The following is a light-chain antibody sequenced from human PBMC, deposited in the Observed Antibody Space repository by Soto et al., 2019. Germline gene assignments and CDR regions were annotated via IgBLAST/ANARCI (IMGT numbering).Light chain of an antibody. CDR1: QSVSNN. Sequence: EIVLTQSPGTLSLSPGERATLSCRASQSVSNNYLAWYQQKPGQAPRLLIYGASNRATGIPDRCSGRGAGTEFTRTISSLQSADFEVDYCQQYNNWTPTFGQGTRLEIK. CDR2: GAS. CDR3: QQYNNWTPT. J-gene: IGKJ5*01. V-gene: IGKV3-15*01.